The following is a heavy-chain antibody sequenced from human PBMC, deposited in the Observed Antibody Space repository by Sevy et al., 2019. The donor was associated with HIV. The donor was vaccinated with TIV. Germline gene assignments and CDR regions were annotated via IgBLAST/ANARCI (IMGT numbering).Heavy chain of an antibody. CDR1: GFTFSSYA. V-gene: IGHV3-23*01. D-gene: IGHD2-15*01. CDR2: ISGSGGGT. J-gene: IGHJ5*02. Sequence: GGSLRLSCAASGFTFSSYAMSWVRPAQGKGLEWVSAISGSGGGTYYADSVTGRFTTSKGNSKNTLYLQMNSLRAEDTAVYYCAKVIRGSSRFDPWGQGTLVTVSS. CDR3: AKVIRGSSRFDP.